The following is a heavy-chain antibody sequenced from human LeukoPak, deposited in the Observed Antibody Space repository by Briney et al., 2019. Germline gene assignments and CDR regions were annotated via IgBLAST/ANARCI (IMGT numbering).Heavy chain of an antibody. V-gene: IGHV3-30-3*01. CDR3: ARGYSPAAIAGDYYFDY. D-gene: IGHD2-2*01. CDR2: IAYDGNNK. CDR1: GFIFNDYA. J-gene: IGHJ4*02. Sequence: GGSLRLSCAAPGFIFNDYAMHGVREAPGKGLEWVAVIAYDGNNKYYADSVKGRFTISRDYSKTTMYLQVNSLRAEDTAVYYCARGYSPAAIAGDYYFDYWGQGTLVTVSS.